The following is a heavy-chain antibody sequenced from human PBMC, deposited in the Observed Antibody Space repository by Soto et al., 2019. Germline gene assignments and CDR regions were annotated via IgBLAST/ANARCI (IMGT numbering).Heavy chain of an antibody. CDR2: IDPSDSYT. CDR3: AKSGLLPLSPRFDY. V-gene: IGHV5-10-1*01. D-gene: IGHD2-15*01. CDR1: GYNFTSYW. J-gene: IGHJ4*02. Sequence: LGESLKISCKASGYNFTSYWIGWVRQMPGKGLEWMGRIDPSDSYTNYRPSFQGHVTISADKSISTAYLQWSSLRAEDTAVYYCAKSGLLPLSPRFDYWGRGTLVTVSS.